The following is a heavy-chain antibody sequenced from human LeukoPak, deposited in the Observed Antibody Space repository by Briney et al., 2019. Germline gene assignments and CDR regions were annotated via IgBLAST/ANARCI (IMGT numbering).Heavy chain of an antibody. V-gene: IGHV4-31*03. D-gene: IGHD4-17*01. CDR2: IYYSGST. CDR1: GGSISSGGYY. CDR3: ARVVATVTTIERHFDY. Sequence: SETLSLTCTVSGGSISSGGYYRSWIRQHPGKGLEWIGYIYYSGSTYYNPSLKSRVTISVDTSKNQFSLKLSSVTAADTAVYYCARVVATVTTIERHFDYWGQGTLVTVSS. J-gene: IGHJ4*02.